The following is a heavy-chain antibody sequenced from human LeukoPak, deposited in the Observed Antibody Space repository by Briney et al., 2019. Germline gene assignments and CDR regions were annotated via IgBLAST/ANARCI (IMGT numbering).Heavy chain of an antibody. CDR3: AREQWLGFSFDI. V-gene: IGHV4-39*07. J-gene: IGHJ3*02. CDR1: GGSISSSGYQ. D-gene: IGHD6-19*01. Sequence: SETLSLTCTVSGGSISSSGYQWGWIRQPPGKGLEWIGSIYHSGSTYYNPSLKSRVTISEDTSKNQFSLKLSSVTAADTAVYYCAREQWLGFSFDIWGQGTVVTVSS. CDR2: IYHSGST.